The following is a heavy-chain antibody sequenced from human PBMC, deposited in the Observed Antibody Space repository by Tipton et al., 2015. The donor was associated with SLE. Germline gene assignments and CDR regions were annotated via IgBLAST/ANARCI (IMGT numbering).Heavy chain of an antibody. CDR3: ARDGGSSWYQKD. J-gene: IGHJ4*02. Sequence: PGASVKVSCKASGYTFTSYGISWVRQAPGKGLEWVANIKQDGSEKYYVDSVKGRFTISRDNAKNSLYLQMNSLRAEDTAVYYCARDGGSSWYQKDWGQGTLVTVSS. CDR2: IKQDGSEK. D-gene: IGHD6-13*01. V-gene: IGHV3-7*01. CDR1: GYTFTSYG.